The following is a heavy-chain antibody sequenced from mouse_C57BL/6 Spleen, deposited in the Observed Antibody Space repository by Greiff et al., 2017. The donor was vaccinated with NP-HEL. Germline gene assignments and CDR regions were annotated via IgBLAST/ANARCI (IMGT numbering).Heavy chain of an antibody. CDR1: GFTFSDYG. V-gene: IGHV5-17*01. D-gene: IGHD1-1*01. CDR3: ARITTDAMDY. J-gene: IGHJ4*01. Sequence: DVQLVESGGGLVKPGGSLKLSCAASGFTFSDYGMHWVRQAPEKGLEWVAYISSGSSTIYYADTVKGRFTISRDNAKNTLFLQMTSLRSEDTAMYYCARITTDAMDYWGQGTSVTVSS. CDR2: ISSGSSTI.